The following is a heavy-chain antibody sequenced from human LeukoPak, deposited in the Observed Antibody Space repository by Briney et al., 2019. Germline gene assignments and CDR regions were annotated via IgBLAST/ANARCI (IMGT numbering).Heavy chain of an antibody. CDR1: GGSISSSSYY. J-gene: IGHJ4*02. Sequence: KPSETLSLTCTVSGGSISSSSYYWGWIRQPPGKGLELIGCIYYSGSTYYNPSLKSRVTISVDTSKNQFSLKLSSVTAADTAVYYCAREPEGYCSSTSCSNRYYFDYWGQGTLVTVSS. D-gene: IGHD2-2*01. V-gene: IGHV4-39*02. CDR3: AREPEGYCSSTSCSNRYYFDY. CDR2: IYYSGST.